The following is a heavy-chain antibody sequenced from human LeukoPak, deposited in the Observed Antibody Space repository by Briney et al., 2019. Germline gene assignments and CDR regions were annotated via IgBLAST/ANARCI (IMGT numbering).Heavy chain of an antibody. J-gene: IGHJ6*02. CDR3: ARQGPQIVGATTWHYGMDV. Sequence: GESLEISCKGSGYSFTSYWIGWVRQMPGKGLEWMGIIYPGDSDTRYSPSFQGQVTISADKSISTAYLQWSSLKASDTAMYYCARQGPQIVGATTWHYGMDVWGQGTTVTVSS. D-gene: IGHD1-26*01. V-gene: IGHV5-51*01. CDR1: GYSFTSYW. CDR2: IYPGDSDT.